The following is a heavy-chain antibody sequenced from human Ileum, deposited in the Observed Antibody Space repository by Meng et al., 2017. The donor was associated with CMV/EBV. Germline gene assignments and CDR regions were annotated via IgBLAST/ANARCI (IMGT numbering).Heavy chain of an antibody. CDR1: CGPLSGYY. CDR3: ARGRWRGYISGYMYNWFDP. Sequence: QVQLPQWGAGLLKPSEPLSLTCVVYCGPLSGYYWTWIRQSPGRGLEWIGEIDHSGSTNCIPSLKSRVTMSVDTPNNQFSLKLSSVTAADTAVYYCARGRWRGYISGYMYNWFDPWGQGTLVTVSS. CDR2: IDHSGST. D-gene: IGHD5-18*01. V-gene: IGHV4-34*01. J-gene: IGHJ5*02.